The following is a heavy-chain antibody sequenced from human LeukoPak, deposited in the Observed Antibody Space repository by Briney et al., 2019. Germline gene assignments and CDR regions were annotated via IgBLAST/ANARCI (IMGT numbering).Heavy chain of an antibody. CDR3: ARGWGGRRCYYMDV. V-gene: IGHV4-34*01. CDR1: GGSFSGYY. Sequence: SETLSLTCAVYGGSFSGYYWSWIRQPPGKGLEWIGEINHSGSTNYNPSLKSRVTISVDTSKNQFSLKLSSVTAADTAVYYCARGWGGRRCYYMDVWGKGTTVTVSS. D-gene: IGHD3-16*01. J-gene: IGHJ6*03. CDR2: INHSGST.